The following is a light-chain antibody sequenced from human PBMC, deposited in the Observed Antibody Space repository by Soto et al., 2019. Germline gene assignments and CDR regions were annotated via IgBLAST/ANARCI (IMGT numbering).Light chain of an antibody. Sequence: DFLMTHPPASLAVSLGESPTPICKSSQSVLYSSNNKNYLAWYQQKPGQPHKMLIYWASTRESGVNDRFSGSGSGTDFTLTISSMQAEDAAVYYCKQYLSIPRTLGQGTKVDIK. CDR1: QSVLYSSNNKNY. CDR3: KQYLSIPRT. CDR2: WAS. V-gene: IGKV4-1*01. J-gene: IGKJ1*01.